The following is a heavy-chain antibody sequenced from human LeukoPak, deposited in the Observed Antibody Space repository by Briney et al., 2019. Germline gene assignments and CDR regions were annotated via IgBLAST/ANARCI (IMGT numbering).Heavy chain of an antibody. V-gene: IGHV4-39*01. J-gene: IGHJ6*02. Sequence: SETLSLTCIVSGDSISSSSYYWGWIRQPPGKGLEWIGSIYYSESTYYDPSLKSRVTISVDTSKNQFSLKLNSVTAADTAVYYCARRPGSSAYPHYFGMDVWGQGTSVTVSS. CDR1: GDSISSSSYY. CDR2: IYYSEST. CDR3: ARRPGSSAYPHYFGMDV. D-gene: IGHD3-22*01.